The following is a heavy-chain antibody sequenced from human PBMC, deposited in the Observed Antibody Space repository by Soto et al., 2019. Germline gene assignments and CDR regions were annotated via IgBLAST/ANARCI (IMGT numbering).Heavy chain of an antibody. CDR3: AGPSSLQWYYMDV. CDR2: TYYRSRWYN. V-gene: IGHV6-1*01. Sequence: SQTLSLTYVISGDSVSSNSAAWNWIRQSPSRGLEWLGRTYYRSRWYNDYAVSVRSRITVNADTSKNQFSLHLNSVTPEDTAVYYCAGPSSLQWYYMDVWDKGTPVTVSS. CDR1: GDSVSSNSAA. D-gene: IGHD6-19*01. J-gene: IGHJ6*03.